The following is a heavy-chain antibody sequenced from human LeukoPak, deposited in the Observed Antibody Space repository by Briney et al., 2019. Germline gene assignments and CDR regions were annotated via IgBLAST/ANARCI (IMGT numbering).Heavy chain of an antibody. CDR3: AGVLGDIGVIDHWFDP. J-gene: IGHJ5*02. CDR1: GGSISSYY. D-gene: IGHD3-10*01. CDR2: IYYSGST. Sequence: SETLSLTCTVSGGSISSYYWSWIRQPPGKGLEWIGYIYYSGSTNYNPSLKSRVTISVDTSKNQFSLMLSSVTAADTAVYYCAGVLGDIGVIDHWFDPWGQGTLVTVSS. V-gene: IGHV4-59*01.